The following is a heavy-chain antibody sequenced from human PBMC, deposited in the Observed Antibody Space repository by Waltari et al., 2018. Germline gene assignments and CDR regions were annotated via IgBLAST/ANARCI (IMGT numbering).Heavy chain of an antibody. CDR3: AKDLGYYYGSGSRYGLDV. D-gene: IGHD3-10*01. V-gene: IGHV3-23*01. CDR2: ISASGTST. Sequence: EVQLLESGGNLVQPGGSLRLSCPAPGFPSCVSALTCVRQGPGKGLEWVSAISASGTSTYYADSVMGRFTISRDNSRNTLYLQLSSLRAEDTAIYYCAKDLGYYYGSGSRYGLDVWGQGTTVTVSS. J-gene: IGHJ6*02. CDR1: GFPSCVSA.